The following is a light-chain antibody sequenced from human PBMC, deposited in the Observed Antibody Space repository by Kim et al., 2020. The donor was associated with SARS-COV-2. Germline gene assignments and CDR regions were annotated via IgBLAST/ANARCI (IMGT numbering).Light chain of an antibody. CDR1: YSISRW. J-gene: IGKJ2*01. Sequence: LAASVGDRVTTTCRAIYSISRWLAWYQQTPGKASKLLIYEASSLESGVPSRFSGSASGTEFTLTISSLQPDDFAPYYCPQYDGYHTFGQGTKLAI. CDR2: EAS. CDR3: PQYDGYHT. V-gene: IGKV1-5*03.